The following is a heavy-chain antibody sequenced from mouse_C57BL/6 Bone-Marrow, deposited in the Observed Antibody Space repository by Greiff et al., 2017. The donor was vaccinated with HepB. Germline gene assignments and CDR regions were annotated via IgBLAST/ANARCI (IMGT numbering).Heavy chain of an antibody. V-gene: IGHV5-12*01. CDR1: GFTFSDYY. CDR2: ISNGGGST. D-gene: IGHD5-2*01. J-gene: IGHJ2*01. CDR3: ARRNSPDYYFDY. Sequence: EVQRVESGGGLVQPGGSLKLSCAASGFTFSDYYMYWVRQTPEKRLEWVAYISNGGGSTYYPDTVKGRFTISRDNAKNTLYLQMSRLKSEDTAMYYCARRNSPDYYFDYWGQGTTLTVSS.